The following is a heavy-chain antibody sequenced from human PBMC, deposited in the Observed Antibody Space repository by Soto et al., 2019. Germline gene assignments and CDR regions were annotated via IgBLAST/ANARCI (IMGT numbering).Heavy chain of an antibody. CDR3: ARGYRIAVAATLDY. Sequence: GGSLRLSCTASGFTFDDYGMSWVRQAPGKGLEWVSGINWNGGSTGYADSVKGRFTISRDNAKNSLYLQMNSLRAEDTALYYCARGYRIAVAATLDYWGQGTLVTVSS. CDR2: INWNGGST. D-gene: IGHD6-19*01. J-gene: IGHJ4*02. CDR1: GFTFDDYG. V-gene: IGHV3-20*04.